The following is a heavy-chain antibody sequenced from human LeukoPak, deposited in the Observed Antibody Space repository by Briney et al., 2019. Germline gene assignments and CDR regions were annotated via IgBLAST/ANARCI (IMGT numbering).Heavy chain of an antibody. CDR2: TNAGNGNT. CDR3: AGGTTGTTGNY. D-gene: IGHD1-1*01. Sequence: GASVKVSCKASGYTFTSYAVHWVRQAPGQRLEWMGWTNAGNGNTKYSQKFQGRVTITRDTSASTAYMELSSLRSEDTAVYYCAGGTTGTTGNYWGQGTLVTVSS. V-gene: IGHV1-3*01. CDR1: GYTFTSYA. J-gene: IGHJ4*02.